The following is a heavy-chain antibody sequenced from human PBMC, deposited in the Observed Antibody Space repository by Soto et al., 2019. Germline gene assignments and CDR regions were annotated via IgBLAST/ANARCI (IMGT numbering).Heavy chain of an antibody. Sequence: PWWSLRLSCSTSVFTFSSFAMNWVRQAPGKGLEWVALISFDGRLKDYAASVRDRFTISRDDSKNTLYLQTRSLRLDDTAVYYCARDRKWEQRYFLDYWGQGTLVTVSS. D-gene: IGHD1-1*01. CDR1: VFTFSSFA. J-gene: IGHJ4*02. V-gene: IGHV3-30*14. CDR3: ARDRKWEQRYFLDY. CDR2: ISFDGRLK.